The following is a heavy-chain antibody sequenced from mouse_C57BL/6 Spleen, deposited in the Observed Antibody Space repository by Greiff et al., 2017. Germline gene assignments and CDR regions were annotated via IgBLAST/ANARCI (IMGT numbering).Heavy chain of an antibody. CDR3: ARPRTGTDAMDY. J-gene: IGHJ4*01. Sequence: QVQLQQPGAELVKPGASVKLSCKASGYTFTSYWMQWVKQRPGQGLEWIGEIDPSDSYTNYNQKFKGKATLTVDTSSSTAYMQLSSLTSEDSAVYYCARPRTGTDAMDYWGQGTSVTVSS. D-gene: IGHD4-1*01. V-gene: IGHV1-50*01. CDR2: IDPSDSYT. CDR1: GYTFTSYW.